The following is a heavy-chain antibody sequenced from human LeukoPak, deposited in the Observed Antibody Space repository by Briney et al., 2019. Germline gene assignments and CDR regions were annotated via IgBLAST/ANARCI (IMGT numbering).Heavy chain of an antibody. CDR3: ARAVRWTHFDY. Sequence: PGGSLRLSCAASGFTVSSNYMSWVRQAPGKGLEWVSVIYSGGSTYYADSVKGRFTISRDNSKSTLYLQMNSLRAEDTAVYYCARAVRWTHFDYWGQGTLVTVSS. V-gene: IGHV3-66*01. CDR2: IYSGGST. J-gene: IGHJ4*02. D-gene: IGHD4-23*01. CDR1: GFTVSSNY.